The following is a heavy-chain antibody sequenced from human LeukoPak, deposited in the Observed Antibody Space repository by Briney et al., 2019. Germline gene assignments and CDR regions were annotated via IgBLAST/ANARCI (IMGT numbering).Heavy chain of an antibody. CDR1: GYRFTSYW. J-gene: IGHJ4*02. D-gene: IGHD5-12*01. CDR2: IYPGDSDT. Sequence: GESLKISCRGSGYRFTSYWIAWVRQMPGKGLEWMGIIYPGDSDTRYSPSFQGQVTISADKSISTAYLQWSSLKASDTAMYYCARPDVVAGLADYWGQGTLVTVSS. CDR3: ARPDVVAGLADY. V-gene: IGHV5-51*01.